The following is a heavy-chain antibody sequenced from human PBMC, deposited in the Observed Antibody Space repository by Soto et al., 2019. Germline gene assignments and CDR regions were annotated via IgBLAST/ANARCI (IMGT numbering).Heavy chain of an antibody. Sequence: EVQLVESGGGLVQPGGSLRLSYAASGFSLSSYWMSWVRQAPGKGLEWVANMNQDGSESDYVGSVKGRFTFTRDNAKTSLYLQMNILRAEDTAVYYCARLSTSAGRRDLACWGQGTLVTVSS. CDR1: GFSLSSYW. CDR2: MNQDGSES. CDR3: ARLSTSAGRRDLAC. V-gene: IGHV3-7*01. J-gene: IGHJ4*02.